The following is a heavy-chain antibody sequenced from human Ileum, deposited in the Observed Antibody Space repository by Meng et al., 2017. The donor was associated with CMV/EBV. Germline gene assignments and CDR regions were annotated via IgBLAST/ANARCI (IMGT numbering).Heavy chain of an antibody. Sequence: QIPRKDSGPPLLKPTPSLKLTFTFPGFSLSRSGVGVGWIRQPPGKALEWLAFIYWDDDKRYSPFLKSRLTITKDTSKNQVVLTMTNMDPVDTGTYYCVHPASGASLDFQHWGQGTLVTVSS. CDR1: GFSLSRSGVG. J-gene: IGHJ1*01. CDR2: IYWDDDK. CDR3: VHPASGASLDFQH. D-gene: IGHD2-15*01. V-gene: IGHV2-5*02.